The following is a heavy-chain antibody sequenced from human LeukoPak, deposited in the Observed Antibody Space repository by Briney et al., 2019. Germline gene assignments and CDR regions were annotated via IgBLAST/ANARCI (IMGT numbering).Heavy chain of an antibody. CDR2: ISTSGDRT. D-gene: IGHD3-3*01. CDR1: GFTFSSYA. V-gene: IGHV3-23*01. Sequence: PGGSLRLSCAASGFTFSSYAMSWVRQAPGKGLEWVSAISTSGDRTYYADSVKGRFTISRDSSKNTLYMQMNSLRAEDTAVYYCARDGAIFGVVMALYYYYGMDVWGQGTTVTVSS. J-gene: IGHJ6*02. CDR3: ARDGAIFGVVMALYYYYGMDV.